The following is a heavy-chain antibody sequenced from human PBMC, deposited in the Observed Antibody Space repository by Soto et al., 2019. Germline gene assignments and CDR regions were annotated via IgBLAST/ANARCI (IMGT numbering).Heavy chain of an antibody. CDR1: GGSISSYY. D-gene: IGHD3-10*01. Sequence: SETLSLTCTVSGGSISSYYWSWVRQPPGKGLEWIGYIYYSGSTNYNPSLKSRVTISVDTSKNQFSLKLTSVTAADTAVYYCARQKITMIRGDPYYYYAMDVWGQGTTVT. V-gene: IGHV4-59*08. J-gene: IGHJ6*02. CDR3: ARQKITMIRGDPYYYYAMDV. CDR2: IYYSGST.